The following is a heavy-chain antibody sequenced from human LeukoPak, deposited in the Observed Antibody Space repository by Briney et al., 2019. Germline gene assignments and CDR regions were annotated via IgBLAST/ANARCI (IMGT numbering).Heavy chain of an antibody. CDR3: AKDLPNPGTSRHFQY. CDR2: ISGSGGST. CDR1: GFTFSSYG. Sequence: PGGSLRLSCAASGFTFSSYGMHWVRQAPGKGLEWVSSISGSGGSTYYADSVKGRFTISRDNSKNTLYLQMNSLRAEDTAVYYCAKDLPNPGTSRHFQYWGQGTLVTVSS. J-gene: IGHJ1*01. D-gene: IGHD2-8*01. V-gene: IGHV3-23*01.